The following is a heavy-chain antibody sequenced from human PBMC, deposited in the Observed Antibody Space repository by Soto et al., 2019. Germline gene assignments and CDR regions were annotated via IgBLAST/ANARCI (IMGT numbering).Heavy chain of an antibody. V-gene: IGHV5-51*01. J-gene: IGHJ3*02. Sequence: SLKISCKGSGYSFTSYWIGWVRQMPGKGLEWMGIIYPGDSDTRYSPSFQGQVTISADKSISTAYLQWSSLKASDTAKYYCARLGYAGYYDSSGYSGDCYIWDQGTRVTASS. D-gene: IGHD3-22*01. CDR2: IYPGDSDT. CDR1: GYSFTSYW. CDR3: ARLGYAGYYDSSGYSGDCYI.